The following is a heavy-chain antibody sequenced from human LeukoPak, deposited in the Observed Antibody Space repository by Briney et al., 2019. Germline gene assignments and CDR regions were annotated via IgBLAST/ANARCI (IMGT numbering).Heavy chain of an antibody. J-gene: IGHJ4*02. CDR1: GFTFSSYA. CDR3: AKVTSAGSCYQSDY. Sequence: GESLRLSCAASGFTFSSYAMAWVRQAPGKGPEWVSGISDRGGTTYYADSVEGRFTISRDNSKNTLYLQMNNLGAEDTAVYYCAKVTSAGSCYQSDYWGQGTLVTVSS. V-gene: IGHV3-23*01. D-gene: IGHD2-15*01. CDR2: ISDRGGTT.